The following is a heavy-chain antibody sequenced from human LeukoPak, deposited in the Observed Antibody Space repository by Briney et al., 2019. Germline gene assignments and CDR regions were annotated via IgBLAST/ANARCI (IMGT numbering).Heavy chain of an antibody. CDR3: ARADYSNYGSYYYYYMDV. V-gene: IGHV1-69*13. J-gene: IGHJ6*03. D-gene: IGHD4-11*01. CDR2: IIPIFGTA. CDR1: GGTFSSYA. Sequence: ASVKVSCKASGGTFSSYAISWVRQAPGQGLEWMGGIIPIFGTANYAQKFQGRVTITANESTSTAYMELSSLRSEDTAVYYCARADYSNYGSYYYYYMDVWAKGPRSPSP.